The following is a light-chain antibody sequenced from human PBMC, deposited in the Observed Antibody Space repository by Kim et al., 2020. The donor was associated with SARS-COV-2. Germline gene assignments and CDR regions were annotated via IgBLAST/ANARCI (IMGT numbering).Light chain of an antibody. CDR2: GAS. CDR3: QQDYNLLT. Sequence: PGERVTLSCRASQSVSSSYLTWYQQKPGQAPRLLIYGASSSATGIPARFSGSGSGTYSTLTISSLQPEDFAVYYCQQDYNLLTFGGGTKV. V-gene: IGKV3D-7*01. J-gene: IGKJ4*01. CDR1: QSVSSSY.